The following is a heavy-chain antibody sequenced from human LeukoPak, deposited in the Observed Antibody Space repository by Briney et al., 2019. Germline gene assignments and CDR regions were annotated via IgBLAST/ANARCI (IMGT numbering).Heavy chain of an antibody. V-gene: IGHV3-21*01. CDR2: ISSSSSYI. D-gene: IGHD3-16*01. CDR1: GFIFINYS. J-gene: IGHJ6*03. CDR3: ARDGMGVTTRGNYYSYMDV. Sequence: GGSLRLSCAASGFIFINYSMNWVRQAPGQGLEWVSSISSSSSYIFYADSVKGRFTISRDNAKNSLYLQVNRLRAEDEAVYYCARDGMGVTTRGNYYSYMDVWGKGTTVTVSS.